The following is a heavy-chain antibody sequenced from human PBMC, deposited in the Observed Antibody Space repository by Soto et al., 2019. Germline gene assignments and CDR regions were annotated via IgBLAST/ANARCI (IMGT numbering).Heavy chain of an antibody. J-gene: IGHJ3*02. Sequence: EVQLLESGGGSVQPGESLRLSCAASGFTFSGYAMSWVRQAPGKGLEWVSGISGSATSTYYSDSVKGRFTISRANSRNTLYLQMHSLRAEDTAVYYCAKDPSVIYPDAFDICGQGTMVTVSS. CDR2: ISGSATST. D-gene: IGHD1-26*01. CDR3: AKDPSVIYPDAFDI. CDR1: GFTFSGYA. V-gene: IGHV3-23*01.